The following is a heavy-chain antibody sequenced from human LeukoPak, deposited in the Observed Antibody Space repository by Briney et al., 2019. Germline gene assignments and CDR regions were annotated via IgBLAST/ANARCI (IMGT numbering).Heavy chain of an antibody. CDR1: GFTFSGYD. CDR3: AKDTSIGRYCTNGVCSPFDY. CDR2: IRYDESEK. Sequence: PGGSLRLSCAASGFTFSGYDMHWVRQAPGKGLEWVAFIRYDESEKYYADSVKGRFTISRDNSKNTLYLQMNSLRAEDTAVYYCAKDTSIGRYCTNGVCSPFDYWGQGTLVTVSS. J-gene: IGHJ4*02. V-gene: IGHV3-30*02. D-gene: IGHD2-8*01.